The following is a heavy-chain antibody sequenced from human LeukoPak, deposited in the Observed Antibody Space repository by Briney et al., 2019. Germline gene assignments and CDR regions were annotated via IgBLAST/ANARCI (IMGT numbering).Heavy chain of an antibody. Sequence: SQTLSLTCAISGDSVSSNSAAWNWIRQSPSRGLEWLGRTYYRSKWHNDYAVSVKSRITINPDTSKNQFSLQLNSVTPEDTAVYYCAREKGTVVGWAYWYFDLWGRGTLVTVSS. V-gene: IGHV6-1*01. CDR3: AREKGTVVGWAYWYFDL. CDR2: TYYRSKWHN. J-gene: IGHJ2*01. CDR1: GDSVSSNSAA. D-gene: IGHD6-19*01.